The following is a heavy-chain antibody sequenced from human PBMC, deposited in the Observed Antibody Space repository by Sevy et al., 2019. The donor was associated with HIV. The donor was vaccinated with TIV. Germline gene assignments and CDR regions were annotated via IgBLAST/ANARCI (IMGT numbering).Heavy chain of an antibody. CDR2: IWYDGINR. D-gene: IGHD3-10*01. J-gene: IGHJ4*02. CDR1: GFTFSNYG. CDR3: ARDNLLPIMVSMVRGALSYYFDY. V-gene: IGHV3-33*01. Sequence: GGSLRLSCAASGFTFSNYGMHWVRQAPGKGLEWVAVIWYDGINRYYADSVKGRFTISRDNSKNTLYLQMNSLRAEDTAEYYCARDNLLPIMVSMVRGALSYYFDYWGQGTLVTVSS.